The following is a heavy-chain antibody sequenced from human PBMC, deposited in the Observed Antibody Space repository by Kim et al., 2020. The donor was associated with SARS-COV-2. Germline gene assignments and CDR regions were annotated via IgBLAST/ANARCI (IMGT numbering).Heavy chain of an antibody. CDR1: GYTFTSYY. J-gene: IGHJ5*02. V-gene: IGHV1-46*01. Sequence: ASVKVSCKASGYTFTSYYMHWVRQAPGQGLEWMGIINLSGGSTSYAQKFQGRVTMTRDTSTSTVYMELSSLRSEDTAVYYCARDDYHDSSGSPYWFDPWGQGTLVTVSS. D-gene: IGHD3-22*01. CDR2: INLSGGST. CDR3: ARDDYHDSSGSPYWFDP.